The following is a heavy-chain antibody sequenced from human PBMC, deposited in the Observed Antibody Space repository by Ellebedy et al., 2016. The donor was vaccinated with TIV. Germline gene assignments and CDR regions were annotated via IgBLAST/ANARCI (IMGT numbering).Heavy chain of an antibody. CDR2: IVAVFGTT. CDR3: ARARRGSSGMDV. V-gene: IGHV1-69*13. CDR1: GGIFRSNA. D-gene: IGHD3-22*01. Sequence: ASVKVSCKASGGIFRSNAFSWVRLAPGQGLEWMGGIVAVFGTTTYAQKFQGRVTITAYESTSTVYMELSRLESDDTATYYCARARRGSSGMDVWGQGTTVTVS. J-gene: IGHJ6*02.